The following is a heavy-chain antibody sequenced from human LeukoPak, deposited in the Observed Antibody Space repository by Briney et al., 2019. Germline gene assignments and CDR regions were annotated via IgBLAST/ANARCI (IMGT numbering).Heavy chain of an antibody. CDR2: ISAYNGNT. D-gene: IGHD3-22*01. CDR1: GYTFTSYG. CDR3: ARSPSDSSGYYWIRGGPTNFDY. J-gene: IGHJ4*02. V-gene: IGHV1-18*01. Sequence: ASVKVSCKASGYTFTSYGISWVRQAPGQGLEWMGWISAYNGNTNYAQKLQGRVTMTTDTSTSTAYMELRSLRSDDTAVYYCARSPSDSSGYYWIRGGPTNFDYWGQGTLVTVSS.